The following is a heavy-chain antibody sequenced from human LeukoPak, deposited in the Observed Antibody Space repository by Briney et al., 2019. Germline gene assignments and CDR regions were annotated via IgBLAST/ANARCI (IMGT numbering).Heavy chain of an antibody. CDR3: ARQFHSGSGISAYFDY. CDR1: GGSFSGYY. Sequence: ASETLSLTCAVYGGSFSGYYWSWIRQPPGKGLEWIGEINHSGSTNYNPSLKSRVTISVDTSKKQFSLKLRAVTAADTAVYYCARQFHSGSGISAYFDYWGQGALVTVSS. V-gene: IGHV4-34*01. J-gene: IGHJ4*02. CDR2: INHSGST. D-gene: IGHD1-26*01.